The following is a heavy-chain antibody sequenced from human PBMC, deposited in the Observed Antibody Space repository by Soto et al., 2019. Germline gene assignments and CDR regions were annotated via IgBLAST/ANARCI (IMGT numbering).Heavy chain of an antibody. J-gene: IGHJ4*02. CDR3: ARVHPYYYGSGSYEY. D-gene: IGHD3-10*01. V-gene: IGHV1-18*04. CDR2: ISAYNGNT. Sequence: ASVKVSCKASGYTFTSYGISWVRQAPGQGLEWMGWISAYNGNTNYAQKLQGRVTMTTDTSTSTAYMELRSLRSDDTAVYYCARVHPYYYGSGSYEYWGQGTLVTASS. CDR1: GYTFTSYG.